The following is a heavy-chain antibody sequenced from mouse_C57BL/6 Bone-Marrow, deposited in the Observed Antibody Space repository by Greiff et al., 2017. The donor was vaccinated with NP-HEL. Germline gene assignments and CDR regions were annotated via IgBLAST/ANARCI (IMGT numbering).Heavy chain of an antibody. CDR1: EYEFPSHD. J-gene: IGHJ3*01. V-gene: IGHV5-2*01. D-gene: IGHD2-2*01. CDR2: INSDGGST. CDR3: ERHYGDDGCAD. Sequence: DVMLVESGGGLVQPGESLKLSCESNEYEFPSHDMSWVRKTPEKRLELVAAINSDGGSTYYPDTMERRFIISRDNTKKTLYLQMSSLRSEDTALYYGERHYGDDGCADWGKGTLGTVAA.